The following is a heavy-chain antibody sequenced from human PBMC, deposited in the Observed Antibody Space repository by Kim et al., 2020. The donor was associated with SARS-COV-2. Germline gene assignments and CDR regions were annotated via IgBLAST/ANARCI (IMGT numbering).Heavy chain of an antibody. Sequence: NSAQKFQGRVTITADKSTSTAYMELSSLRSEDTAVYYCARGGDYEDAFDIWGQGTMVTVSS. V-gene: IGHV1-69*04. J-gene: IGHJ3*02. CDR3: ARGGDYEDAFDI. D-gene: IGHD3-16*01.